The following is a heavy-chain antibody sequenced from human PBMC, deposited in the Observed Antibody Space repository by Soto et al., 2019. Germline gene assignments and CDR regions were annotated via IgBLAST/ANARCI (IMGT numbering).Heavy chain of an antibody. CDR2: ISGSGGST. CDR3: AKDPSGSAPTSDI. V-gene: IGHV3-23*01. D-gene: IGHD1-1*01. J-gene: IGHJ3*02. CDR1: GFTFISNA. Sequence: GGALRLSFAASGFTFISNAMSWVRPAAGKGLGWVSAISGSGGSTHYADSVEGRFTISRDNSKNTLYLQMNGLRAEDTAVYYCAKDPSGSAPTSDIWGQGTMVTVSS.